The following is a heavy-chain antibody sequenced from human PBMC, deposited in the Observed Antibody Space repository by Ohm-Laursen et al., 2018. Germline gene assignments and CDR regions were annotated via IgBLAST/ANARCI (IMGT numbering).Heavy chain of an antibody. CDR1: GFTFINYA. Sequence: SLRLSCAASGFTFINYAIDWVRQAPGKGLEWVSAISGRGDTTYYAGSVKGRFTISRDNSKNTLYLQMKNLRAEDTAVYYCAKSAYGLRFLEWLPNWGQGTLVTVSS. D-gene: IGHD3-3*01. J-gene: IGHJ4*02. V-gene: IGHV3-23*01. CDR2: ISGRGDTT. CDR3: AKSAYGLRFLEWLPN.